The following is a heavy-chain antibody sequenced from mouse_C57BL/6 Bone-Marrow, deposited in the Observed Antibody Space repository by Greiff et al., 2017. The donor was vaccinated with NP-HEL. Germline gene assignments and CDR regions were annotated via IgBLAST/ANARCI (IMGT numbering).Heavy chain of an antibody. CDR3: AREGQVRLRGFAY. D-gene: IGHD3-2*02. Sequence: VQLQQPGAELVKPGASVKLSCKASGYTFTSYWMHWVKQRPGQGLEWIGMIHPNSGSTNYNEKFKSKATLTVDKSSSTAYMQLSSLTSEDSAVYYCAREGQVRLRGFAYWGQGTLVTVSA. CDR2: IHPNSGST. V-gene: IGHV1-64*01. CDR1: GYTFTSYW. J-gene: IGHJ3*01.